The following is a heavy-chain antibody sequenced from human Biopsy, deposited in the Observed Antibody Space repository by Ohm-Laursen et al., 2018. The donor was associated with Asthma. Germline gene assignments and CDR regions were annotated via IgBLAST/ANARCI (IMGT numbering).Heavy chain of an antibody. V-gene: IGHV4-34*01. Sequence: SETLSLTCAVYGRSFSAYYWSWIRQPPGKGLEWIAEINHSGSTNYNPSLKSRVTMSVDTSKNQLFLNLSSVTAADTAVYYCARHWDWGSFFDYWGQGTPVTVSS. CDR3: ARHWDWGSFFDY. CDR2: INHSGST. CDR1: GRSFSAYY. D-gene: IGHD7-27*01. J-gene: IGHJ4*02.